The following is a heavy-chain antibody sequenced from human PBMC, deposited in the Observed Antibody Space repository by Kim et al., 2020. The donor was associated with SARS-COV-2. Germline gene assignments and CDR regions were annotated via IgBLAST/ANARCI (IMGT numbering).Heavy chain of an antibody. CDR2: IWYDGSNK. D-gene: IGHD3-3*01. J-gene: IGHJ6*02. CDR3: ARVGYTIFDPPPHDYYYYGMDV. Sequence: GGSLRLSCAASGFTFSSYGMHWVRQAPGKGLEWVAVIWYDGSNKYYADSVKGRFTISRDNSKNTLYLQMNSLRAEDTAVYYCARVGYTIFDPPPHDYYYYGMDVWGQGTTVTVSS. V-gene: IGHV3-33*01. CDR1: GFTFSSYG.